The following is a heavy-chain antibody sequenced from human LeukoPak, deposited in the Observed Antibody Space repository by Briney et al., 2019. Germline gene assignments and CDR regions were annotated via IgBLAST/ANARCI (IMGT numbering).Heavy chain of an antibody. CDR2: INHSGST. D-gene: IGHD3-22*01. CDR3: ARRRRAYYYDSSGQNRYYFDY. CDR1: GGSFSGYY. J-gene: IGHJ4*02. V-gene: IGHV4-34*01. Sequence: SETLSLTCAVYGGSFSGYYCSWIRQPPGKGLEWIGEINHSGSTNYNPSLKSRVTISVDTSKNQFSLKLSSVTAADTAVYYCARRRRAYYYDSSGQNRYYFDYWGQGTLVTVSS.